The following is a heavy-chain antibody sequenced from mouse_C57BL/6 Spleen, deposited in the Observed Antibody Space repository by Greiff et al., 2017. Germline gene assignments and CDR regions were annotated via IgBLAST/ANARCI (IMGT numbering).Heavy chain of an antibody. CDR1: GYTFTDYY. Sequence: VQLQQSGAELVRPGASVKLSCKASGYTFTDYYINWVKQRPGQGLEWIARIYPGSGNTYYNEKFKGKATLTAEKSSSTAYMQLSSLTSEDSAVYFCARRNDYGYFDVWGTGTTVTVSS. CDR3: ARRNDYGYFDV. CDR2: IYPGSGNT. V-gene: IGHV1-76*01. J-gene: IGHJ1*03. D-gene: IGHD2-3*01.